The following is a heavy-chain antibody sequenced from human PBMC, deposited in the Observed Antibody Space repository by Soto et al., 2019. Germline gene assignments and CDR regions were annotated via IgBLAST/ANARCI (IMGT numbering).Heavy chain of an antibody. J-gene: IGHJ4*02. Sequence: QVQLVQSGAEVKKPGASVKVSCKASGDTFTDYYIHWVRQAPGQGLEWMGTVNPSGGHTTYAQHFLGRMPXTXXXSXXTIYMELTSLTSEDTAVYYCARGGHVVVVTAALDYWGQGTLVTVSS. CDR3: ARGGHVVVVTAALDY. D-gene: IGHD2-21*02. V-gene: IGHV1-46*01. CDR2: VNPSGGHT. CDR1: GDTFTDYY.